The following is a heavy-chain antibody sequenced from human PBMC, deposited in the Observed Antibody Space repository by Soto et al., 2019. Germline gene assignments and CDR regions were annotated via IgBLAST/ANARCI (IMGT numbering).Heavy chain of an antibody. J-gene: IGHJ6*02. D-gene: IGHD2-2*01. V-gene: IGHV3-15*01. CDR1: GFTFSNAL. Sequence: GGGLRLSCAASGFTFSNALMIWVRQAPGKGLEWVGRIKSKTDGGTTDYAAPVKGRFTISRDDSKNTLYLQMNSLKTEDTAVYYCTTAGVVVPAAAGHYYYYGMDVWGQGTTVTVSS. CDR3: TTAGVVVPAAAGHYYYYGMDV. CDR2: IKSKTDGGTT.